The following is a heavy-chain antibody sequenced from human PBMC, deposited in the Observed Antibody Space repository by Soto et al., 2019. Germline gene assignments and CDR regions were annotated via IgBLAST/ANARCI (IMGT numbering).Heavy chain of an antibody. CDR3: TTGIYYDILTGYHNVAS. D-gene: IGHD3-9*01. CDR2: IKSETDGGTA. CDR1: GLNLSHPW. J-gene: IGHJ5*02. Sequence: GGSLRLSCAASGLNLSHPWMTWVRQAAGKGLEWVGRIKSETDGGTADYAAPVKGRFTISRDDSKNTVYLQMNSLKTEDTAVYYCTTGIYYDILTGYHNVASWGQETLV. V-gene: IGHV3-15*01.